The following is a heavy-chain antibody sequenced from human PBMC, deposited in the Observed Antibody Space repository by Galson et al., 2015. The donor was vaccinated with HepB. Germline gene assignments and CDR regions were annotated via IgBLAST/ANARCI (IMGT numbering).Heavy chain of an antibody. Sequence: SLRLSCAASGFNFNDYAMHWVRQAPGKGLEWLAAISPDGSYRPYADSVKGRFTISRDNSDNTLSLQMNSLRLEDTAIYYCAKDVDSWGAVGTIHDWGRGTLVTVSS. CDR1: GFNFNDYA. V-gene: IGHV3-30*18. J-gene: IGHJ1*01. CDR2: ISPDGSYR. CDR3: AKDVDSWGAVGTIHD. D-gene: IGHD6-13*01.